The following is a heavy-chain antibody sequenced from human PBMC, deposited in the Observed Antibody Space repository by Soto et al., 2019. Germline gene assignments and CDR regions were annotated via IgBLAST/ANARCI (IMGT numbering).Heavy chain of an antibody. V-gene: IGHV3-11*05. CDR3: ARGLREQLVIRY. D-gene: IGHD2-21*01. J-gene: IGHJ4*02. Sequence: PGGSLRLSCAASGFGFSDYYMSWIRQAPGKGPECVSYIIGNGYYTYYADSVKGRFTISRDNAKNVLYLQMNSLRADDTAIYYCARGLREQLVIRYWGQGTLVTVSS. CDR2: IIGNGYYT. CDR1: GFGFSDYY.